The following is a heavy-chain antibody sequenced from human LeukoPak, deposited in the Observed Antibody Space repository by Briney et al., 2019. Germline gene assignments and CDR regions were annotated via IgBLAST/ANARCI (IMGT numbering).Heavy chain of an antibody. CDR2: ISAYNGNT. J-gene: IGHJ4*02. V-gene: IGHV1-18*01. CDR1: GYTFTSYG. CDR3: ARGHFDWLFTAFDY. Sequence: GASVKVSRKASGYTFTSYGISWVRQAPGQGLEWMGWISAYNGNTNYAQKLQGRVTMTTDTSTSTAYIELRSLRSDDTAVYYCARGHFDWLFTAFDYWGQGTLVTVSS. D-gene: IGHD3-9*01.